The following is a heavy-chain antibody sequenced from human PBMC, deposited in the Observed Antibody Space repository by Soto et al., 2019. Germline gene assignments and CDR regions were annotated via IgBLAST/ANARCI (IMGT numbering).Heavy chain of an antibody. CDR1: GFTFRSFV. V-gene: IGHV3-30*03. CDR2: TSYNGSNT. Sequence: QVQLVESGGGVVQPGTSLRLSWVGHGFTFRSFVIHWVRQAPGKGLEWVALTSYNGSNTYYADSVKGRFTISRDNSNYTVDLQMDSLRVEDTALYYCARWGTTGGLDFWGQGTLVIVSS. J-gene: IGHJ4*02. CDR3: ARWGTTGGLDF. D-gene: IGHD3-16*01.